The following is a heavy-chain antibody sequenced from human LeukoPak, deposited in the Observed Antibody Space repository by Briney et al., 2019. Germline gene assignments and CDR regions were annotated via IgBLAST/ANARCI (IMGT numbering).Heavy chain of an antibody. CDR3: AKDAGYYYGSGSYWSY. V-gene: IGHV3-30*18. D-gene: IGHD3-10*01. CDR2: ITYDGSNK. Sequence: GRSLRLSCAASAFTCSSYGMHWVRQAPGKGLEWVAVITYDGSNKYYADSVKGRFTISRDNSKNTLYLQMNSLRAEDTAVYYCAKDAGYYYGSGSYWSYWGQGTLVTVSS. J-gene: IGHJ4*02. CDR1: AFTCSSYG.